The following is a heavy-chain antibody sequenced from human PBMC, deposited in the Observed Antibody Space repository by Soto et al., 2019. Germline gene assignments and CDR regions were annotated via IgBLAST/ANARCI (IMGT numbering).Heavy chain of an antibody. J-gene: IGHJ4*02. CDR1: GFTVSSNY. CDR2: IYSGGST. D-gene: IGHD5-12*01. V-gene: IGHV3-66*01. Sequence: VQLVESGGGVVQPGRSLRLSCAASGFTVSSNYMSWVRQAPGKGLEWVSVIYSGGSTYYADSVKGRFTISRDNSKNTLYLQMNSLRAEDTAVYYCARVIGGYTHLDYWGQGTLVTVSS. CDR3: ARVIGGYTHLDY.